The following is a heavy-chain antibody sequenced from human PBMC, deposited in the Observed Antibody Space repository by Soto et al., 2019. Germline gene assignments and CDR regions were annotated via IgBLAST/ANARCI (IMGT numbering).Heavy chain of an antibody. D-gene: IGHD2-15*01. J-gene: IGHJ4*02. V-gene: IGHV3-48*01. CDR3: ARDPDIGVVVAAREWVGY. CDR2: ISSSSSTI. Sequence: GGSLRLSCAASGFTFSSYSMNWVRQAPGKGLEWVSYISSSSSTIYYADSVKGRFTISRDNAKNSLYLQMNSLRAEGTAVYYCARDPDIGVVVAAREWVGYWGQGTLVTVSS. CDR1: GFTFSSYS.